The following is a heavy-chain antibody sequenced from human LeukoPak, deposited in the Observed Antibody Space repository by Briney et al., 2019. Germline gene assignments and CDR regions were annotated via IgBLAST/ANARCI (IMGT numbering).Heavy chain of an antibody. J-gene: IGHJ6*02. CDR3: TTDRRVISATVTTGLGMDV. CDR2: IYSGGST. V-gene: IGHV3-53*01. CDR1: GFTVSSNY. D-gene: IGHD4-17*01. Sequence: GGSLRLSFAASGFTVSSNYMSWVRQAPGKGLEWVSVIYSGGSTYYADSVKGRFTISRDNSKNTLYLQMNSLRAKDTAVYYCTTDRRVISATVTTGLGMDVWGQGTTVTVSS.